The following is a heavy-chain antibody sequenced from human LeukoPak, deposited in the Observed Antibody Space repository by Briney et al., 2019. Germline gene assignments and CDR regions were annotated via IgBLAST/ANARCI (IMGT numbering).Heavy chain of an antibody. Sequence: SETLSLTCAVYGGSFSGYYWSWIRQPPGKGLEWIGEINHSGSTNYNPSLESRVTISVDTSKNQFSLKLSSVTAADTAVYYCARGVKAAAGPHFDYWGQGTLVTVSS. CDR1: GGSFSGYY. V-gene: IGHV4-34*01. CDR3: ARGVKAAAGPHFDY. CDR2: INHSGST. D-gene: IGHD6-13*01. J-gene: IGHJ4*02.